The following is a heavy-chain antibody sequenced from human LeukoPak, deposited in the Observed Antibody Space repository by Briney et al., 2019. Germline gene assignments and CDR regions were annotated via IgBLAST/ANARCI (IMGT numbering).Heavy chain of an antibody. CDR1: GFTVSSNY. Sequence: PGGSLRLSCAASGFTVSSNYMSWVRQAPGKGLEWVSVIYSGGSTYYADSVKGRFTISRDNSKNTLYLQMNSLRAEDTAVYYCARVIWLRGDASDIWGQGTMVTVSS. D-gene: IGHD5-18*01. V-gene: IGHV3-66*01. J-gene: IGHJ3*02. CDR3: ARVIWLRGDASDI. CDR2: IYSGGST.